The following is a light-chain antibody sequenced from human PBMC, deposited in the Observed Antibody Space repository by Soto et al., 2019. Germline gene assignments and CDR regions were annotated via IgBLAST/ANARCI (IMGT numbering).Light chain of an antibody. J-gene: IGKJ3*01. CDR1: QSVSSN. CDR2: GAS. CDR3: QQYGSTPFT. V-gene: IGKV3-20*01. Sequence: EIVLTQSPATLSLSPGERATLSCRASQSVSSNLAWYQQKPGQAPRLLIYGASRRATGIPDRFSGSGSGADFTLTINRLEPEDFAAYYCQQYGSTPFTFGPGTKVDIK.